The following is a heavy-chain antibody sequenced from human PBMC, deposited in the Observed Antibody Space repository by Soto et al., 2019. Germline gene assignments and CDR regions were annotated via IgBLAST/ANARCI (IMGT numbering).Heavy chain of an antibody. J-gene: IGHJ6*02. CDR2: ISGYNGNT. V-gene: IGHV1-18*01. CDR3: AREGQAPYYYYGMDL. CDR1: GYTFTNYG. Sequence: QVQVVQSGDEVKKPGASVNVSCKASGYTFTNYGFSWVGQAPGQGLEWMGWISGYNGNTKYAEKFQGRVTMTTDTSTSTAHMELRSLRSDDTAVYYCAREGQAPYYYYGMDLWGQGTAVTVSS.